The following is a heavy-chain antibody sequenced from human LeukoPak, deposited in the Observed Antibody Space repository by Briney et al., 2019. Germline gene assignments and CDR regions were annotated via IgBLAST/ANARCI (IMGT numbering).Heavy chain of an antibody. CDR3: ARPPSSSGWSAFDY. Sequence: QTGGSLRLSCAASGFTFSNYAMHWVRQAPGKGLEWVAIISFDESNKYYADSVKGRFTISRDNSKNTLYLQMKSLRAEDTAVYYCARPPSSSGWSAFDYWGQGTLVTVSS. CDR2: ISFDESNK. V-gene: IGHV3-30*04. D-gene: IGHD6-19*01. J-gene: IGHJ4*02. CDR1: GFTFSNYA.